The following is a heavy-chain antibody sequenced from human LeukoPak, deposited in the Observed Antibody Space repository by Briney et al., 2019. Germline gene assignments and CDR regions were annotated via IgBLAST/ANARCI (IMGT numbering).Heavy chain of an antibody. CDR2: IDPSDSYT. Sequence: GASLKISCKGSGYSFTSYWISWVRQMPGKGLEWMGRIDPSDSYTTYSPSFQGHVTISADKSISTAYLQWSSLQASDTAIYYCARRGVWGSYRPFDYWGQGTLVTVSS. D-gene: IGHD3-16*02. J-gene: IGHJ4*02. V-gene: IGHV5-10-1*01. CDR1: GYSFTSYW. CDR3: ARRGVWGSYRPFDY.